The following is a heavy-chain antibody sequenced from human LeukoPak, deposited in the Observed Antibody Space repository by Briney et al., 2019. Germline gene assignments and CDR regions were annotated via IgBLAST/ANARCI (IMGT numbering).Heavy chain of an antibody. CDR1: GFTFSSYW. V-gene: IGHV3-74*01. Sequence: GGSLRLSCAASGFTFSSYWMHWVRQAPGKGLVWVSRVNSDGTGTTYAVSVEGRFTISRDNAKNTVYLQMHSLRAEDTAIYYCIRTLIVATSPYMDVWGKGTTVTVSS. D-gene: IGHD5-12*01. CDR2: VNSDGTGT. J-gene: IGHJ6*03. CDR3: IRTLIVATSPYMDV.